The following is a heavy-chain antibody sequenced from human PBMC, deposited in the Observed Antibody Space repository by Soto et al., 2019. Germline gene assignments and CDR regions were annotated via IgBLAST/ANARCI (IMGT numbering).Heavy chain of an antibody. CDR1: GFTFSSYA. CDR2: IRGSGGST. Sequence: EVQLLESGGGLVQPGGSLRLSCAASGFTFSSYAMSWVRQAPGKGLEWVSAIRGSGGSTYYADSVKGRFTISRDNSKNTLYLHMNSLRAEDTAVYYCAKDWRYTVTTPDYWGQGTLVTVSS. V-gene: IGHV3-23*01. CDR3: AKDWRYTVTTPDY. D-gene: IGHD4-17*01. J-gene: IGHJ4*02.